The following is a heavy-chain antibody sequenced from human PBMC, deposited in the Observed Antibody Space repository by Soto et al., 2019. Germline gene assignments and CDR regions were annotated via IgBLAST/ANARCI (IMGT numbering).Heavy chain of an antibody. V-gene: IGHV3-53*01. J-gene: IGHJ1*01. CDR3: ARDRTAAGTEEYFQH. CDR1: WFTVSSNY. CDR2: IYSGGST. D-gene: IGHD6-13*01. Sequence: GGSLILSCAASWFTVSSNYMSWVRQAPGKGLEWVSVIYSGGSTYYADSVKGRFTISRDNSKNTLYLQMNSLRAEDTAVYYCARDRTAAGTEEYFQHRGQGTLVTVSS.